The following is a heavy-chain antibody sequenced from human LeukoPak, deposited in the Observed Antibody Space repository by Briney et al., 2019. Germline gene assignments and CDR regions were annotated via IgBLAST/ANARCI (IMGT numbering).Heavy chain of an antibody. CDR3: ARELPREVTLDY. D-gene: IGHD2-21*02. CDR2: IFTDGTTT. CDR1: EFNFFSYG. J-gene: IGHJ4*01. V-gene: IGHV3-74*01. Sequence: GGSLRLSCVASEFNFFSYGMQWVRQAPGKGLVWVSRIFTDGTTTSYADSVKGRFTISRDNAKNTLYLQMNSLRAEDTAVYYCARELPREVTLDYWGKGTLVTVSP.